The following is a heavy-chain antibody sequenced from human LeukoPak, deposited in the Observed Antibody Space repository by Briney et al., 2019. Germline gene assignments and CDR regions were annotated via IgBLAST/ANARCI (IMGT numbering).Heavy chain of an antibody. V-gene: IGHV4-61*02. J-gene: IGHJ6*02. D-gene: IGHD3-22*01. CDR1: GGSISSSSYS. CDR2: IYTSGST. Sequence: SETLSLTCTVSGGSISSSSYSWSWIRQPAGKGLEWIGRIYTSGSTNYNPSLKSRVTMSLDTSKNQFSLKLSSVTAADTAVYYCARDRVDSSGYYYYYGMDVWGQGTTVTVSS. CDR3: ARDRVDSSGYYYYYGMDV.